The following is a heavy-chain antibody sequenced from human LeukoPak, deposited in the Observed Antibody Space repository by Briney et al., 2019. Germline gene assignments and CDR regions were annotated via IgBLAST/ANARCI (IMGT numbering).Heavy chain of an antibody. D-gene: IGHD3-22*01. CDR2: IYYSGST. V-gene: IGHV4-59*01. Sequence: SETLSLTCTVSGGSISSYYWSWIRQPPGKGLEWIGYIYYSGSTNYNPSLKSRVTISVDTSKNQFTLKLRSVTAADTAVYYCARTPLDSSGYYYGYYYYYYMDVWGKGTTVTVSS. CDR3: ARTPLDSSGYYYGYYYYYYMDV. J-gene: IGHJ6*03. CDR1: GGSISSYY.